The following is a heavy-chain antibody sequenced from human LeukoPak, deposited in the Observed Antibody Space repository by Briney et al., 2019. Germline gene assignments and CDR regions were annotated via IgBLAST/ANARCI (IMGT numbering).Heavy chain of an antibody. Sequence: SETLSLTCTVSGDSISSYYWSWLRQPPGRGLEWLGYIYYSGSTNYNPSLKSRVTISVDTSKNQFSLKLSSVTAADTAVYYCARGLVVPAAMPELDYYYYGMDVWGQGTTVTVSS. V-gene: IGHV4-59*01. CDR1: GDSISSYY. CDR2: IYYSGST. D-gene: IGHD2-2*01. J-gene: IGHJ6*02. CDR3: ARGLVVPAAMPELDYYYYGMDV.